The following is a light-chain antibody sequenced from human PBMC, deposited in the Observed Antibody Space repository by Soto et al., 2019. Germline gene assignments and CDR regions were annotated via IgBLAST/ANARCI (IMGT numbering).Light chain of an antibody. CDR1: SSDVGGYNY. CDR2: DVS. CDR3: SSYTSSSTVL. V-gene: IGLV2-14*01. J-gene: IGLJ2*01. Sequence: QSALTQPASVSGSPGQSITISCTGTSSDVGGYNYVSWYQQHPGKAPKLMIYDVSNRPSGVSNRFSGSKSGNTASLPISGLQAEDEANYYCSSYTSSSTVLFGGGTKLTVL.